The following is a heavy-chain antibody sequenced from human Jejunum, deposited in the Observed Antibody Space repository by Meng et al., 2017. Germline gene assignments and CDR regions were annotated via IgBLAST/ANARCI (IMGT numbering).Heavy chain of an antibody. V-gene: IGHV3-23*01. CDR2: VTGSVVTTT. Sequence: GGSLRLSCAASGFTFSMYAMSWVRQAPGMGLEWVSTVTGSVVTTTYYADSVKGRFTISTDYSGNILYLQMNSLTADDTAVYYCAKAEYNSGWSDYWGQGAPVTVSS. D-gene: IGHD6-19*01. J-gene: IGHJ4*02. CDR1: GFTFSMYA. CDR3: AKAEYNSGWSDY.